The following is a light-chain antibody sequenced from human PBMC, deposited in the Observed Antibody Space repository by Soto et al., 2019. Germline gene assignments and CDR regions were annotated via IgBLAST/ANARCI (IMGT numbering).Light chain of an antibody. CDR3: QQYGGSPQT. CDR1: QSVASNQ. V-gene: IGKV3-20*01. Sequence: EIVLTQSPDTLSLSPGERATLSCRASQSVASNQLAWYQHKSGQAPRLLIHGVFTRANGIPDRFSGSGSGADFPLTISRLEPEDFALYCCQQYGGSPQTFGQGTKVEIK. J-gene: IGKJ1*01. CDR2: GVF.